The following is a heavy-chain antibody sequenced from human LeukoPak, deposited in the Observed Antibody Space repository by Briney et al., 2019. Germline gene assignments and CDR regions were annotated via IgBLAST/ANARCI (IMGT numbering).Heavy chain of an antibody. CDR3: VSPRGFSYGYFDY. D-gene: IGHD5-18*01. CDR1: GGSISSSSAY. CDR2: IYYSKNT. V-gene: IGHV4-39*01. J-gene: IGHJ4*02. Sequence: SEALSLTCTVSGGSISSSSAYWGWIRQPPGKGLEWIGSIYYSKNTYYNPSLKSRATISADTSKNQFSLTLGSVSATDTAVYYCVSPRGFSYGYFDYWGQGTLVTVSS.